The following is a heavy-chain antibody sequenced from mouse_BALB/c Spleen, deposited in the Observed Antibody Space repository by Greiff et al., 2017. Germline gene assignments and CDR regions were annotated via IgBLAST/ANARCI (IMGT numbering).Heavy chain of an antibody. CDR3: TRKAKGYAMDY. V-gene: IGHV1S22*01. Sequence: LQQPGSELVRPGASVKLSCKASGYTFTSYWMHWVKQRPGQGLEWIGNIYPGSGSTNYDEKFKSKATLTVDTSSSTAYMQLSSLTSEDSAVYYCTRKAKGYAMDYWGQGTSVTVSS. CDR1: GYTFTSYW. CDR2: IYPGSGST. D-gene: IGHD3-2*02. J-gene: IGHJ4*01.